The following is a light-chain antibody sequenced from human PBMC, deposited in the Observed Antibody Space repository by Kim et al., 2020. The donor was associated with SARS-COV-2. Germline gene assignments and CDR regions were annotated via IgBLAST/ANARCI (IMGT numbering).Light chain of an antibody. V-gene: IGKV4-1*01. CDR1: QSVLYNSNNKNY. CDR2: WAS. J-gene: IGKJ4*01. CDR3: QQFLA. Sequence: DIVMTQSPDSLAVSLGERATIKCKSSQSVLYNSNNKNYLAWYQQKPGQPPKLLIYWASTRESGVPDRFSGSGSGTDFTLTIRSLQAEDVAVYYCQQFLAFGGGTKVDIK.